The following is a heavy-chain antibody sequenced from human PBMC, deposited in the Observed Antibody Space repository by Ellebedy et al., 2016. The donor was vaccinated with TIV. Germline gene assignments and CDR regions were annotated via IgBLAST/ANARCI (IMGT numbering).Heavy chain of an antibody. CDR3: ARGDYYYGMDV. Sequence: PGGSLRLSCAASGFTFSSYWMHWVRQAPGKGLVWVSRINSDGSSTSYADSVKGRFTISRDNAKNTLYLQMNSLSAEDTAVYYCARGDYYYGMDVWGQGTTVTVSS. V-gene: IGHV3-74*01. CDR1: GFTFSSYW. CDR2: INSDGSST. J-gene: IGHJ6*02.